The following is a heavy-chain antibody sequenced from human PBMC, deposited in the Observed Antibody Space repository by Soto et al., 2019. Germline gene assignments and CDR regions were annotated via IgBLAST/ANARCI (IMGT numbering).Heavy chain of an antibody. CDR1: GFTFSNAW. CDR2: IKSKTDGGTT. J-gene: IGHJ3*02. Sequence: GWALRLSCAASGFTFSNAWMSWVRQAPGKGLEWVGRIKSKTDGGTTDYAAPVKGRFTISRDDSKNTLYLQMNSLKTEDTALYYCTTVRYYDSSGYPPLDAFDIWGQGTMVTASS. D-gene: IGHD3-22*01. V-gene: IGHV3-15*01. CDR3: TTVRYYDSSGYPPLDAFDI.